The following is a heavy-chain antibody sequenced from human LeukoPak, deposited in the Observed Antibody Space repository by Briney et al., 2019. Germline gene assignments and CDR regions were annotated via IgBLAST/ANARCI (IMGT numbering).Heavy chain of an antibody. CDR3: ARENYYDSSGYYYLDAFDI. CDR2: ISSSGSTI. D-gene: IGHD3-22*01. V-gene: IGHV3-11*01. CDR1: GFTFSDYY. Sequence: PGGSLRLSCAASGFTFSDYYMSWIRQAPGKGLEWVSYISSSGSTIYYADSVKGRFTISRDNAKNSLYLQMNSLRAEDTAVYYCARENYYDSSGYYYLDAFDIWGQGTMVTVSS. J-gene: IGHJ3*02.